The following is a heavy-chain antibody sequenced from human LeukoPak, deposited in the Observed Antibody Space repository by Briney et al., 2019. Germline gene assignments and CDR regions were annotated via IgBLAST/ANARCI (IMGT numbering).Heavy chain of an antibody. CDR1: GYTFTSYY. D-gene: IGHD3-9*01. Sequence: GASVKVSCKASGYTFTSYYMHWVRQAPGQGLEWMGIINPSGGSTSYAQKFQGRVTMTRDTSTSTVYMELSSLRSEDTAVYYCARSPSYYDILTGYYRGDFDYWGQGTLVTVSS. V-gene: IGHV1-46*01. CDR3: ARSPSYYDILTGYYRGDFDY. CDR2: INPSGGST. J-gene: IGHJ4*02.